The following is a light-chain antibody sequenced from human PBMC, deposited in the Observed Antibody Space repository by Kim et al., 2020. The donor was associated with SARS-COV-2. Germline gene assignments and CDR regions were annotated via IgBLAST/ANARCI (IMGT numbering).Light chain of an antibody. CDR1: QDISTF. J-gene: IGKJ4*01. Sequence: ASGGDRVTTPCRASQDISTFLAWYQQKPGKAPELLIYAASRLESGVPSRFRGSGSGTEVTLTISSLQPEDVATYYCQQPTSFPLTFGGGTKVDIK. V-gene: IGKV1-12*01. CDR3: QQPTSFPLT. CDR2: AAS.